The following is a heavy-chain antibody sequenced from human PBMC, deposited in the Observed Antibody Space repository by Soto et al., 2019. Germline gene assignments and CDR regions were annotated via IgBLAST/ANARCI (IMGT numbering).Heavy chain of an antibody. J-gene: IGHJ3*02. Sequence: QVQLQESGPGLVKPSETLSLTCTVSGGSISSYYWSWIRQLPGQGLEWIGYIYYSGSTKYNPSLKSRVTISVDTSKNQSSLKLSAVTAADTAVYYCARGSGSYFAFDIWGQGTMVTVSS. CDR3: ARGSGSYFAFDI. CDR1: GGSISSYY. CDR2: IYYSGST. D-gene: IGHD1-26*01. V-gene: IGHV4-59*01.